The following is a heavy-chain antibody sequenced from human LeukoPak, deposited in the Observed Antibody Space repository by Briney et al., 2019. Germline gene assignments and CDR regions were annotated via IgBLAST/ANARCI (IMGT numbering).Heavy chain of an antibody. V-gene: IGHV3-48*01. CDR1: GFTFSSYG. D-gene: IGHD6-13*01. CDR3: AGETPYSNTWTDFDF. J-gene: IGHJ4*02. Sequence: GGSLRLSCAASGFTFSSYGMHWVRQAPGKGLEWVSYISLSSSSIYYADSLKGRFTISRDNAKNSLYLQMNSLRAEDTAVYYCAGETPYSNTWTDFDFWGQGTLVTVSS. CDR2: ISLSSSSI.